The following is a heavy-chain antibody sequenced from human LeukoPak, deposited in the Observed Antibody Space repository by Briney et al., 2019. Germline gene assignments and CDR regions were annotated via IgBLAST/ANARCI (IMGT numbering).Heavy chain of an antibody. J-gene: IGHJ1*01. CDR1: GFTFSSYW. Sequence: GGSLRLSCAVSGFTFSSYWMHWVRQAPGKGLVWVSRINSDGSSTSYADSVKGRFTIPRDNAKNSLYLQMNSLRAEDTAVYYCARRGDGYGGMTARYFQHWGQGTLVTVSS. D-gene: IGHD4-23*01. CDR3: ARRGDGYGGMTARYFQH. V-gene: IGHV3-74*01. CDR2: INSDGSST.